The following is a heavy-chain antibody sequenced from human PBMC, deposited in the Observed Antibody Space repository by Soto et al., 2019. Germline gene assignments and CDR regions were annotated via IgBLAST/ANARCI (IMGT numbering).Heavy chain of an antibody. CDR3: ASRVPLIAVADTGNWSDP. D-gene: IGHD6-19*01. CDR2: INHSGST. CDR1: GGSFSGYY. J-gene: IGHJ5*02. Sequence: SETLSLTCAVYGGSFSGYYWSWIRQPPGKGLEWIGEINHSGSTNYNPSLKSRVTISVDTSKNQFSLKLSSVTAADTAVYYCASRVPLIAVADTGNWSDPWGQGTLVNVSS. V-gene: IGHV4-34*01.